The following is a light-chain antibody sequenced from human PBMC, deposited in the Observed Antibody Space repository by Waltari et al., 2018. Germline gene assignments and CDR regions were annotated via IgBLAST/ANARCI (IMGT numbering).Light chain of an antibody. V-gene: IGLV1-40*01. Sequence: QSVLTQPPSVSGAPGQRVTISCTGSSSNIGAGYAVHWYQQLPGTAPKLLIYGNTNRPSGVPDRFSGSKSGTSASLAITGLQADDEADYYCQCYDSSLSGSVFGGGTKLTVL. CDR1: SSNIGAGYA. CDR3: QCYDSSLSGSV. J-gene: IGLJ3*02. CDR2: GNT.